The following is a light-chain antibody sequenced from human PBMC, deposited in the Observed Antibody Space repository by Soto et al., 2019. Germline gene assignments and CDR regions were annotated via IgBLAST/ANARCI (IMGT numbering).Light chain of an antibody. CDR3: SSYTTSTTQV. Sequence: QSALTQPASVSGSPGQSITISCTGTSSDVGSYNYVSWYQQHPGKAPKLMIYEVRNRPSGVSDRFSGSKSGKTASLTIFGLQAEDEADYYCSSYTTSTTQVFCVGTKLTVL. CDR1: SSDVGSYNY. V-gene: IGLV2-14*01. J-gene: IGLJ2*01. CDR2: EVR.